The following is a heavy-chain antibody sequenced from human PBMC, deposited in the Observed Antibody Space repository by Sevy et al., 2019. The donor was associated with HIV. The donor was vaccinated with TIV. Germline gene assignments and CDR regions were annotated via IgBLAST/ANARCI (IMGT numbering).Heavy chain of an antibody. CDR3: TKKGGGGGWSLLSAFDV. V-gene: IGHV3-23*01. CDR1: GFNFSDYA. D-gene: IGHD6-19*01. J-gene: IGHJ3*01. CDR2: ISGSGGTS. Sequence: GGSLRLSCAASGFNFSDYAMSWVRQAPGGGLEWVSVISGSGGTSYNANSVLGRFTISRDNSKSTLYLQMNNLRAEDTAIYYCTKKGGGGGWSLLSAFDVWGQGTTVTVSS.